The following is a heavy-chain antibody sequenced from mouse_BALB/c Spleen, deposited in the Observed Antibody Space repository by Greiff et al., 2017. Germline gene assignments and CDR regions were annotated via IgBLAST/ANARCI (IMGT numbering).Heavy chain of an antibody. CDR2: IYPGNSDT. Sequence: VQLQQSGTVLARPGASVKMSCKASGYSFTSYWMHWVKQRPGQGLEWIGAIYPGNSDTSYNQKFKGKAKLTAVTSASTAYMELSSLTNEDSAVYYCTRGGATMITGFAYWGQGTLVTVSA. CDR3: TRGGATMITGFAY. J-gene: IGHJ3*01. D-gene: IGHD2-4*01. V-gene: IGHV1-5*01. CDR1: GYSFTSYW.